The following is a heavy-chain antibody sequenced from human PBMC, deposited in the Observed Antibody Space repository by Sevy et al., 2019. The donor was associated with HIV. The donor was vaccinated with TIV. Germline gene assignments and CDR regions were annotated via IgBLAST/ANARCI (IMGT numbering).Heavy chain of an antibody. V-gene: IGHV3-23*01. CDR2: ISAGGGST. CDR1: GFTFISYA. J-gene: IGHJ4*02. Sequence: GGSLRLSCAASGFTFISYAMSWVRQAPGKGLEWVSSISAGGGSTYYADSVKGRFTISRDNSKNTLDLQMNRLRAEDTAVYYCATTKDYYDSSGSPFDYWGQGTLVTVSS. CDR3: ATTKDYYDSSGSPFDY. D-gene: IGHD3-22*01.